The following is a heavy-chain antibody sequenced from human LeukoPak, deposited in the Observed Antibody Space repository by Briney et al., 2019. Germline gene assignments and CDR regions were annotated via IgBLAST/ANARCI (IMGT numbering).Heavy chain of an antibody. CDR2: IYPGDSDT. CDR3: ARNGISGYYYMDV. V-gene: IGHV5-51*01. Sequence: GESLKISCKGSGYSFTSYWIGWVPQMPGKGLEWMGIIYPGDSDTRYSPFFQGQVTISADKSISTAYLQWSSLKASDTAMYYCARNGISGYYYMDVWGKGTTVTVSS. J-gene: IGHJ6*03. D-gene: IGHD3-10*01. CDR1: GYSFTSYW.